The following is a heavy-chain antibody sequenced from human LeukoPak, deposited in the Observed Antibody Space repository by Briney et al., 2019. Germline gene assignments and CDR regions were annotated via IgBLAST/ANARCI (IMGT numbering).Heavy chain of an antibody. V-gene: IGHV1-18*01. CDR3: ARDVGYYDSSGYGIVTFDY. CDR2: ISAYNGNT. J-gene: IGHJ4*02. CDR1: GYTFTSYG. D-gene: IGHD3-22*01. Sequence: ASVRVSCKASGYTFTSYGSSWVRQAPGQGLEWMGWISAYNGNTNYAQKLQGRVTMTTDTSTSTAYMELRSLRSDDTAVYYCARDVGYYDSSGYGIVTFDYWGQGTLVTVSS.